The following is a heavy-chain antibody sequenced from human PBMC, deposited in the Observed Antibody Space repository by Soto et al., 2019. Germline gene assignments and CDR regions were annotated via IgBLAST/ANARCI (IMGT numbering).Heavy chain of an antibody. CDR1: KDKISSDRY. CDR3: ARAHIMVVAGSTYDF. Sequence: SETQSLSWTVSKDKISSDRYWGLIRQSPGKGPEWIASIYHGGNTFYNPSLKSRISISIDTSKNQLSLKLRSVTAADTAVYYCARAHIMVVAGSTYDFWGHGNLVTGSS. D-gene: IGHD2-21*02. V-gene: IGHV4-38-2*02. CDR2: IYHGGNT. J-gene: IGHJ4*01.